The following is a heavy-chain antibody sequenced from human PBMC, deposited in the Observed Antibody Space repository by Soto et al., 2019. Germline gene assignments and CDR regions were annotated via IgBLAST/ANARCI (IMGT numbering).Heavy chain of an antibody. J-gene: IGHJ3*02. D-gene: IGHD6-6*01. CDR3: ARDPGYSSSTPSDAFDI. Sequence: NPSETLSLTCTVCGGSISSGGYYWSWIRQHPXKGLEWIGYIYYSGSTYYNPSLKSRVTISVDTSKNQFSLKLSSVTAADTAVYYCARDPGYSSSTPSDAFDIWGQGTMVTVS. CDR1: GGSISSGGYY. V-gene: IGHV4-31*03. CDR2: IYYSGST.